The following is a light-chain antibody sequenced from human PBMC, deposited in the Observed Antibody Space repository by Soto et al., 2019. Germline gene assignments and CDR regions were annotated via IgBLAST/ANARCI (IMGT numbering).Light chain of an antibody. CDR1: QSVSSY. CDR3: QQRSNWPPVWT. J-gene: IGKJ1*01. V-gene: IGKV3-11*01. Sequence: EIVLTQSPATLSLSPGERATLSCRASQSVSSYLAWYQQKPGQAPRLLIYDASNRATGIPARFSGSGSGTDFTLTISSLEPEDFAVYYCQQRSNWPPVWTFGQGTKVE. CDR2: DAS.